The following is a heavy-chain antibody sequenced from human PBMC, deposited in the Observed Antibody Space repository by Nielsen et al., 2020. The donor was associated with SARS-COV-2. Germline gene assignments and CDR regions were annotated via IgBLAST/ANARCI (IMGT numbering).Heavy chain of an antibody. J-gene: IGHJ4*02. V-gene: IGHV3-23*01. D-gene: IGHD2-2*01. Sequence: GGSLRLSCAASGFTFSSYAMSWVRQAPGKGLEWVSAISGSGGSTYYADSVKGRFTISRDNSKNTLYLQMNSLRAEDTAVYYCAKLRCSSTSCNIDYWGQGTLVTVSS. CDR2: ISGSGGST. CDR3: AKLRCSSTSCNIDY. CDR1: GFTFSSYA.